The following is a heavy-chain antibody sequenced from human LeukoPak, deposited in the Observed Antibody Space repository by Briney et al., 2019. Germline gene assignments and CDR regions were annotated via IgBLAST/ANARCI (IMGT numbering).Heavy chain of an antibody. CDR3: ARGPLGYCTNGVCIK. V-gene: IGHV1-8*01. D-gene: IGHD2-8*01. CDR1: GYTFTSYD. Sequence: ASVKVSCKASGYTFTSYDINRVRQAPGQGLEGMGWMNPNSGNKGYAQKFQGRVTMTRNTSISTAYMELSSLRSEDTAVYYCARGPLGYCTNGVCIKWGQGTLVTVSS. CDR2: MNPNSGNK. J-gene: IGHJ4*02.